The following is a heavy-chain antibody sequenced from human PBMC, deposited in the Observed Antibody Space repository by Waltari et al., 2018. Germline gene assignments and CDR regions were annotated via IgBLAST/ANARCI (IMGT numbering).Heavy chain of an antibody. CDR3: ARGLQWLRDY. Sequence: QVQLQESGPGLVKPSETLSLTCAVSGYSISSGYYWGWIRQPPGKGLEWIGSIYHSGSTHYNPSLKSRVPIPVDTSKNQFSLKLSSVTAADTAVYYCARGLQWLRDYWGQGTLVTVSS. CDR2: IYHSGST. D-gene: IGHD5-12*01. CDR1: GYSISSGYY. V-gene: IGHV4-38-2*01. J-gene: IGHJ4*02.